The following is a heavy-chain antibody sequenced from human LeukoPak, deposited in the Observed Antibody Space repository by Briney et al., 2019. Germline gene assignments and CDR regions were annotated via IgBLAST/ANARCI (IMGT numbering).Heavy chain of an antibody. Sequence: GGSLRLSCAASGFTFSSYAMSWVRQAPGKGLEGVSAMRGSGGSTYYADSVKGRFTISRDNSKNTLYMQMNSLRAEDKAVYYCAKGSGAWVAVAEWFDPWGQGTLVTVSS. J-gene: IGHJ5*02. CDR2: MRGSGGST. V-gene: IGHV3-23*01. D-gene: IGHD6-19*01. CDR1: GFTFSSYA. CDR3: AKGSGAWVAVAEWFDP.